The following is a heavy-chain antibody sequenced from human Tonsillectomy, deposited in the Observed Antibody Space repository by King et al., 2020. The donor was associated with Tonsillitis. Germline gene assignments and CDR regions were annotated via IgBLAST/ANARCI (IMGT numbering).Heavy chain of an antibody. Sequence: VQLVESGGGLVQPGGSLRLSCAASGFTFSSYAMTWVRQAPGKGLEWVSAVSGSGGGTYYADSVKGRFTISRDNSKNTLYLQMNSLRAEDTAVYYCAKLFIGYLWFQGYFDPWGRGTLVTVSS. V-gene: IGHV3-23*04. J-gene: IGHJ2*01. CDR1: GFTFSSYA. CDR2: VSGSGGGT. D-gene: IGHD3-10*01. CDR3: AKLFIGYLWFQGYFDP.